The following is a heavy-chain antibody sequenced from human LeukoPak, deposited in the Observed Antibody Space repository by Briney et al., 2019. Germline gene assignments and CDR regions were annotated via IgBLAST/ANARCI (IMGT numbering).Heavy chain of an antibody. J-gene: IGHJ4*02. V-gene: IGHV1-2*02. CDR2: INPNSGGT. Sequence: ASVKVSCKASGYTFTGYYMHWVRQAPGQGLEWMGWINPNSGGTNYAQKSQGRVTMTRDTSISTAYMELSRLRSDDTAVYYCASDTKVTYYYDSSGYYYWPYYFDYWGQGTLVTVSS. D-gene: IGHD3-22*01. CDR1: GYTFTGYY. CDR3: ASDTKVTYYYDSSGYYYWPYYFDY.